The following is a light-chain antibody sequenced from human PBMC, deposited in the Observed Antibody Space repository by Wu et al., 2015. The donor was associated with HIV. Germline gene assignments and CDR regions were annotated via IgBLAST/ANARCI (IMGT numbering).Light chain of an antibody. CDR1: QSISDN. CDR3: QQYNNWLIT. CDR2: VHP. Sequence: EIVMTQSPATLSVSPGERATLSCRASQSISDNLAWYQQKPGQAPGSSSMVHPTGATGIPARFSGSGSGTEFTLIISSLQSEDFAVYYCQQYNNWLITFGQGTRL. V-gene: IGKV3-15*01. J-gene: IGKJ5*01.